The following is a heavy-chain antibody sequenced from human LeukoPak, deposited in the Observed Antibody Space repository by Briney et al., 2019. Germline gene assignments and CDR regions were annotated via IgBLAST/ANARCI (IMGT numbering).Heavy chain of an antibody. Sequence: SQTLSLTCTVYGASISSGNSYWGWIRQPAGNGLEWIGRIYTSGRTNLNPALKSRVTLSLDTSKNQFSLNLTSVAAADTAVYYCVRGHNSGWSGFDYWGLGTLVTVSS. D-gene: IGHD6-19*01. CDR1: GASISSGNSY. V-gene: IGHV4-61*02. CDR2: IYTSGRT. J-gene: IGHJ4*02. CDR3: VRGHNSGWSGFDY.